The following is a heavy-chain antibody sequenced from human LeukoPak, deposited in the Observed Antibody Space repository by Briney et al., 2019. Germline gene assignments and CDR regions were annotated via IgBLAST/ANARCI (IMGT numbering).Heavy chain of an antibody. CDR3: AKDSSVLPNALDL. Sequence: GGSLRLSCAASGFGFDRYAMTWVRQTPGKGLEWVSAISYSGASPYYGDSVKGRFTISRDNSKNTVYLQMNSLRDEDTALYYCAKDSSVLPNALDLWGQGTMVTVSS. CDR1: GFGFDRYA. D-gene: IGHD4/OR15-4a*01. J-gene: IGHJ3*01. CDR2: ISYSGASP. V-gene: IGHV3-23*01.